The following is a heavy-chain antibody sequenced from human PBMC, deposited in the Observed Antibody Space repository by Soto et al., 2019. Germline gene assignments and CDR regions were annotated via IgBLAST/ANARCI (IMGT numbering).Heavy chain of an antibody. D-gene: IGHD3-22*01. V-gene: IGHV3-23*01. CDR1: GFTFSSYA. CDR3: AKRNYYYDSSGYWGDADY. Sequence: GGSLRLSCAASGFTFSSYAMSWVRQAPGKGLEWVSAISGSGGSTYYADSVKGRFTISRDNSKNTLYLQMNSLRAEDTAVYYCAKRNYYYDSSGYWGDADYWGQGTLVTVSS. CDR2: ISGSGGST. J-gene: IGHJ4*02.